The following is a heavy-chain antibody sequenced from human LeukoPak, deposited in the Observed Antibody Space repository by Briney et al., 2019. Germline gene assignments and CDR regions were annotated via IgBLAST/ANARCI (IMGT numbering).Heavy chain of an antibody. CDR3: ARVNVDTAMVVIDY. D-gene: IGHD5-18*01. Sequence: SETLSLTCTVSGGSISSYYWSWIRQPPGKGLEWIGYIYYSGSTNYNPSLKSRVTISVDTSKNQFSLKLSSVTAADTAVYYCARVNVDTAMVVIDYWGQGTLVTVSS. V-gene: IGHV4-59*01. J-gene: IGHJ4*02. CDR1: GGSISSYY. CDR2: IYYSGST.